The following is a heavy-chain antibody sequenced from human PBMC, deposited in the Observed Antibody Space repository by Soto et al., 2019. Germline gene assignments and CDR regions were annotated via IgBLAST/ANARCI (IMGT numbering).Heavy chain of an antibody. CDR3: VRGTYGGSYYFDY. CDR1: GFTFSSYS. CDR2: ISSSSTI. D-gene: IGHD4-17*01. J-gene: IGHJ4*02. V-gene: IGHV3-48*02. Sequence: EVQLVESGGGLVQPGGSLRLSCAASGFTFSSYSMNWVRQAPGKGLEWISYISSSSTIYYADSVKGRFTISRDNSKNSLYLQMNSLRHEDTAVYYCVRGTYGGSYYFDYWGQGTLVTVSS.